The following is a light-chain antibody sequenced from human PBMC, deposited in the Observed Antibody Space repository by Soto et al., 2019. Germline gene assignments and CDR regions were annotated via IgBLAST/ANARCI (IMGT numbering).Light chain of an antibody. CDR1: QSVSSS. J-gene: IGKJ5*01. V-gene: IGKV3-20*01. CDR3: QQYGSSPIT. Sequence: EILMTQYPDTLSVSPGQRVTLSCRASQSVSSSLAWYQQKPGQAPRLLIYGASSRATGIPDRFSGSGSGTDFTLTISRLEPEDFAVYYCQQYGSSPITFGQGTRLEIK. CDR2: GAS.